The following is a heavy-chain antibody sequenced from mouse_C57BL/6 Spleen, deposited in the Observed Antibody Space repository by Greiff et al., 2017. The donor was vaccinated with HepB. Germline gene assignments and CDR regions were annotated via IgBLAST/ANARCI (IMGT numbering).Heavy chain of an antibody. CDR1: GYTFTSYW. V-gene: IGHV1-52*01. Sequence: QVQLQQPGAELVRPGSSVKLSCKASGYTFTSYWMHWVTQRPIQGLEWIGNIDPSDSETHYNQKFKDKATLTVDKSSSTAYMQLSSLTSEDSAVYYCARGDYYGSSPCYFDYWGQGTTLTVSS. D-gene: IGHD1-1*01. CDR2: IDPSDSET. CDR3: ARGDYYGSSPCYFDY. J-gene: IGHJ2*01.